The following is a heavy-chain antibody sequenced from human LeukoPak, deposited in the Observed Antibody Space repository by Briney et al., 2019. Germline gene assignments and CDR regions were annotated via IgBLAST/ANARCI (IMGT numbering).Heavy chain of an antibody. CDR2: IYYSGST. CDR1: GGSISSYY. V-gene: IGHV4-59*01. Sequence: SETLSLTCTVSGGSISSYYWSWIRQPPGKGLEWIGYIYYSGSTNYNPSLKSRVTISVDTSKNQFSLKLSSVTAADTAVYYCARSSDYYGGYFDYWGQGTLVTVSS. J-gene: IGHJ4*02. CDR3: ARSSDYYGGYFDY. D-gene: IGHD3-22*01.